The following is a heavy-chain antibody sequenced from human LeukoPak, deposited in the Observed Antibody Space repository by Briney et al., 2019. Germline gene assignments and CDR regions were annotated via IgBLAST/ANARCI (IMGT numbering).Heavy chain of an antibody. CDR2: IRYDGSNK. Sequence: PGGSLRLSCAASGFTFSTYAMTWVRQAPGKGLEWVAFIRYDGSNKYYADAVKGRFTISRDNSKNPLYLPMNSLRAEDTAVYYCAKAGAGWELLGEVFDSWGQGTLVTVSS. CDR1: GFTFSTYA. J-gene: IGHJ4*02. D-gene: IGHD1-26*01. V-gene: IGHV3-30*02. CDR3: AKAGAGWELLGEVFDS.